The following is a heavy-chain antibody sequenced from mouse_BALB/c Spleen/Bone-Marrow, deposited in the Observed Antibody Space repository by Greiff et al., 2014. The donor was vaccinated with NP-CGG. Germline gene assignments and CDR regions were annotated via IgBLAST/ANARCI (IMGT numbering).Heavy chain of an antibody. V-gene: IGHV1S16*01. CDR3: TYMGYYGSSYAMDY. J-gene: IGHJ4*01. CDR2: INPSNGGT. Sequence: ESGAELVKPGASVKLSCKASGYTFTSYWMHWVKLRPGQGFEWIGEINPSNGGTNYNEKFKRKATLTVDKSSSTACMQLSSLTSEDSAVYYCTYMGYYGSSYAMDYWGQGTSVTVSS. CDR1: GYTFTSYW. D-gene: IGHD1-1*01.